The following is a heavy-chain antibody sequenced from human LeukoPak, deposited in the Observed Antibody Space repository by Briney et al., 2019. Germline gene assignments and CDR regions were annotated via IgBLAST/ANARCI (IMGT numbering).Heavy chain of an antibody. CDR1: GFTFSTYA. D-gene: IGHD4-17*01. V-gene: IGHV3-23*01. CDR3: TKDLRPDGLFDFDS. J-gene: IGHJ4*02. Sequence: GGSLRLSCAASGFTFSTYAMNWVRQAPGRGLEWVSVMSGNSVTIRYADSVKGRFTISRDDSKNTVFLQMNSLKVEDTALYYCTKDLRPDGLFDFDSWGQGTLVTVSS. CDR2: MSGNSVTI.